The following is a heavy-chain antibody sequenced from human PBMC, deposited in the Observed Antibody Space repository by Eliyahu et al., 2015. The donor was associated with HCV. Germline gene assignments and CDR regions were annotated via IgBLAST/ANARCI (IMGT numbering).Heavy chain of an antibody. V-gene: IGHV1-18*01. Sequence: QVQLVQSGAEVKKPGASVKVSCKXSGYTFTSYGISWVRQAPGQGLEWMGWISAYNGNTNYAQKLQGRVTMTTDTSTSTAYMELRSLRSDDTAVYYCAIPQATGSYYTGPFDYWGQGTLVTVSS. J-gene: IGHJ4*02. CDR1: GYTFTSYG. CDR2: ISAYNGNT. D-gene: IGHD3-10*01. CDR3: AIPQATGSYYTGPFDY.